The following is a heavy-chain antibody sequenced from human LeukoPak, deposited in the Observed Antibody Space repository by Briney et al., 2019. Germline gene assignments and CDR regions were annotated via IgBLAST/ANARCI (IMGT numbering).Heavy chain of an antibody. Sequence: SVTLSLTCAVYGGSLIGYYWSWIRQPPGKGLGWIGEINLIGSTNCNPSLKSRVTISVDTSTNQFSLKLNSVTAADTAIYFCARYALSRLSEINAFDIWGQGTMVTVSS. CDR3: ARYALSRLSEINAFDI. V-gene: IGHV4-34*01. CDR2: INLIGST. CDR1: GGSLIGYY. D-gene: IGHD6-25*01. J-gene: IGHJ3*02.